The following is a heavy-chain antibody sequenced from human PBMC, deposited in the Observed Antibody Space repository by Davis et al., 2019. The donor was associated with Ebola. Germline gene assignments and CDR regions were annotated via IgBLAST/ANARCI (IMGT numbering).Heavy chain of an antibody. D-gene: IGHD2-2*01. Sequence: GESLKISCAASGFTFSDYYMSWIRQAPGKGLEWVSYISSSSSYTNYADSVKGRFTISRDNAKNSLYLQMNSLRAEDTAVYYCASMVPAAQDWGQGTLVTVSP. CDR3: ASMVPAAQD. CDR1: GFTFSDYY. CDR2: ISSSSSYT. J-gene: IGHJ4*02. V-gene: IGHV3-11*06.